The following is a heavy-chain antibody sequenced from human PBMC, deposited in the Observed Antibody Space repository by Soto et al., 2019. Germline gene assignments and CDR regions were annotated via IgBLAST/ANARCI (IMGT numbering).Heavy chain of an antibody. Sequence: EVQLVESGGGLVQPGGSLRLSCAASGFIFGNYDMHWVRQTTGKGLEWVSSIGTAGDTYYPDSVRGRFTISRENAKNSVYLQMSSLRAGDTAVYYSARGRTPENWFDPWGQGTLVTVSS. CDR2: IGTAGDT. CDR1: GFIFGNYD. V-gene: IGHV3-13*01. CDR3: ARGRTPENWFDP. J-gene: IGHJ5*02.